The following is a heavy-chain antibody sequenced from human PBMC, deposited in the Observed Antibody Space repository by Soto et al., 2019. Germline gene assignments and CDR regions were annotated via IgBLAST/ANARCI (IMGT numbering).Heavy chain of an antibody. Sequence: QDQLVQSGAEVKKPGSSVKVSFKASGGTFSSHTFSWVRQAPGQGLEWMGRIIPALGTATYAQKFQGRVTITADESATTVYMELNSLRSEDTAVYYCARPDFGDYWYFDLWGRGTLVTGSS. D-gene: IGHD4-17*01. CDR3: ARPDFGDYWYFDL. CDR1: GGTFSSHT. V-gene: IGHV1-69*08. J-gene: IGHJ2*01. CDR2: IIPALGTA.